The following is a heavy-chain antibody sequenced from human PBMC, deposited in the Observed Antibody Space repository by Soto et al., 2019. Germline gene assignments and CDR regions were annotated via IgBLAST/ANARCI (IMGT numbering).Heavy chain of an antibody. Sequence: GGSLRLSCAASGFTFSSYAMSWVRQAPGKGLEWVSAISGSGGRTYYADSVKGRFTISRDNSKNTLYLQMNSLRAEDTAVYYCAKDRTDFGNPVNDAFDIWGQGTMVTVSS. CDR2: ISGSGGRT. V-gene: IGHV3-23*01. D-gene: IGHD3-3*01. CDR3: AKDRTDFGNPVNDAFDI. J-gene: IGHJ3*02. CDR1: GFTFSSYA.